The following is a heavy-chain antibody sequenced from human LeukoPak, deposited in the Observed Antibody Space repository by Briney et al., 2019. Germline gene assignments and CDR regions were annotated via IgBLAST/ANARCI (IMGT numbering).Heavy chain of an antibody. D-gene: IGHD2-2*01. J-gene: IGHJ4*02. CDR1: GASISSSNW. V-gene: IGHV4-4*02. CDR2: IHHSGST. CDR3: ARIYCGSTSCHYFDY. Sequence: PSETLSLTCAVSGASISSSNWWSWVRQPPGKGLEWIGEIHHSGSTNYSPSLKSRVTISVDKSKNQFSLKMTSVTAADTAVYYCARIYCGSTSCHYFDYWGQGTLVTVSS.